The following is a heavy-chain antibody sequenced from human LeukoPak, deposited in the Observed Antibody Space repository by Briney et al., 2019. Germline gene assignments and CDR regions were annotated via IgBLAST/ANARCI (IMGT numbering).Heavy chain of an antibody. CDR2: IYTTGNT. D-gene: IGHD3-10*01. J-gene: IGHJ6*03. CDR3: ARHFRKDYPDSGSSQYFHYIDV. Sequence: SGTLSFTSAGSSGSMSDLYWSWIPQTPGPKLEWIGYIYTTGNTNYNPFLKGRVTISLDTSKNPFTLILSSVTAEDTALYYCARHFRKDYPDSGSSQYFHYIDVWGKGTTVTVSS. CDR1: SGSMSDLY. V-gene: IGHV4-4*09.